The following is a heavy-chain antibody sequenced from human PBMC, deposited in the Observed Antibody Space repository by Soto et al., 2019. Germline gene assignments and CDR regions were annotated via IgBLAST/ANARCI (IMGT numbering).Heavy chain of an antibody. J-gene: IGHJ6*02. CDR2: ISGSGGST. Sequence: EVQLLESGGGLVQPGGSLRLSCAASGFTFSSYAMSWVRQAPGKGLEWVSAISGSGGSTYYADSVKGRFTISRDNSKNALYLQMNSPRAADKAVYYCVKGGMTSRWPYYYGMDVWGQGTTVTVSS. CDR3: VKGGMTSRWPYYYGMDV. V-gene: IGHV3-23*01. CDR1: GFTFSSYA. D-gene: IGHD2-2*01.